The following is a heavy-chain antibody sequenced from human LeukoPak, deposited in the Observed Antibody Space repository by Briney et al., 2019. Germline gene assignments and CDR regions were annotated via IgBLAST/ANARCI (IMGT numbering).Heavy chain of an antibody. CDR3: ARDFIGPYYFDY. V-gene: IGHV4-61*02. J-gene: IGHJ4*02. Sequence: SETLSLTCTVSGGSISSGSYYWSWIRQPAGKGLEWIGRIYTSGSTNYNPSLKSRVTISVDTSKNQFSLKLSSVTAADTAVYYCARDFIGPYYFDYWGQGTLVTVSS. CDR2: IYTSGST. CDR1: GGSISSGSYY.